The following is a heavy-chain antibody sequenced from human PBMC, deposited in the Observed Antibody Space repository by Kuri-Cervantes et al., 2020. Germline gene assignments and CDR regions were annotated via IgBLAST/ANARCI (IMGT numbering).Heavy chain of an antibody. V-gene: IGHV3-21*01. CDR1: GFTFSSYS. CDR2: ISSSSSYI. J-gene: IGHJ6*02. CDR3: ARDIYDFWSGGPYYYYYGMDV. D-gene: IGHD3-3*01. Sequence: GGSLKISCAASGFTFSSYSMNWVRQAPGKGLEWVSSISSSSSYIYYADSVKGRFTISRDNAKNSLYLQMNSLRAEDTAVYYCARDIYDFWSGGPYYYYYGMDVWGQGTTVTVSS.